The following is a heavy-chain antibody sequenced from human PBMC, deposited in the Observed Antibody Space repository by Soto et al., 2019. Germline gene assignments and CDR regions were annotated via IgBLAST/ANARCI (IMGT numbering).Heavy chain of an antibody. CDR3: GAGVITPPYNSYYGMDV. V-gene: IGHV3-23*01. D-gene: IGHD3-3*01. CDR1: GFTFSNYA. J-gene: IGHJ6*02. CDR2: ISGSGSST. Sequence: GGSLRLSCAASGFTFSNYAMTWVRQAPGKGLDWVSGISGSGSSTYYADSVRGRFTVSRDNSKNTLYLQMGSLRADDTAVYYCGAGVITPPYNSYYGMDVWGQGTTVTVS.